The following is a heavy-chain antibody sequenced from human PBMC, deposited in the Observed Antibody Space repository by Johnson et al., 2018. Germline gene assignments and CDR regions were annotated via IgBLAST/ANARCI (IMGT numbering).Heavy chain of an antibody. V-gene: IGHV4-59*01. J-gene: IGHJ6*02. D-gene: IGHD5-24*01. Sequence: QVQLQESGPGLVKPSETLSLTCTVSGGSIRSYYWSWIRQPPGKGLEWIGYIYYSGSTNYNPTRKSRVTISVDTTKNQFSLKLSPVTAADTAVYYCARDGRDGYNGEGMDVWGQGTTVTVSS. CDR2: IYYSGST. CDR1: GGSIRSYY. CDR3: ARDGRDGYNGEGMDV.